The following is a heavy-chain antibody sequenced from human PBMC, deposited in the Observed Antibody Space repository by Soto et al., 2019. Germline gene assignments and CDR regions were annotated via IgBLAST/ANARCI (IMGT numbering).Heavy chain of an antibody. J-gene: IGHJ4*02. D-gene: IGHD3-22*01. Sequence: ASVKVSCKASGYTFTSYGISWVRQAPGQGLEWMGWISAYNGNTNYAQKLQGRVTMTTDPSTSTAYMELRSLRSDDTAVYYCARDPAYDSSGYYSRPFDYWGQGTLVTVSS. CDR1: GYTFTSYG. CDR2: ISAYNGNT. V-gene: IGHV1-18*04. CDR3: ARDPAYDSSGYYSRPFDY.